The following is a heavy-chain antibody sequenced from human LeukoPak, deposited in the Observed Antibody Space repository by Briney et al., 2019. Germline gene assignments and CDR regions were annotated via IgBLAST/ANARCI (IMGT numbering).Heavy chain of an antibody. CDR2: IKNDGSST. CDR3: ARARYDYRLPVDP. Sequence: PGGSLRLSCAASGFPFSNYWMHWVRQAPGKGLVWVSHIKNDGSSTSYADSVKGRFTISRDNAKNTAYLQMNSLRDEDTAVYYCARARYDYRLPVDPWGQGTLVTVSS. V-gene: IGHV3-74*01. CDR1: GFPFSNYW. D-gene: IGHD5-12*01. J-gene: IGHJ5*02.